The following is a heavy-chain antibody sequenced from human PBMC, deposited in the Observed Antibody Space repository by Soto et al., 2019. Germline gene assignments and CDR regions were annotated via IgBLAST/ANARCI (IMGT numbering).Heavy chain of an antibody. CDR3: ARVFSSSWYFDY. CDR2: IYYSGST. D-gene: IGHD6-13*01. J-gene: IGHJ4*02. V-gene: IGHV4-30-4*01. CDR1: GGSISSGDYY. Sequence: SEALSLTCTVSGGSISSGDYYWSWIRQPPGKGLEWIGYIYYSGSTYYNPSLKSRVTISVDTSKNQFSLKLSSVTAADTAVYYCARVFSSSWYFDYWGQGTLVTVSS.